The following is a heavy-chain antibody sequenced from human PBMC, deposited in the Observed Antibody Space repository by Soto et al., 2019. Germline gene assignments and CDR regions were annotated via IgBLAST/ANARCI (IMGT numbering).Heavy chain of an antibody. CDR3: AFNSGSGSYYFDY. J-gene: IGHJ4*02. CDR1: GFTFSSYA. CDR2: ISGGGETT. Sequence: EVQLLESGGGLVQPGGSLRLSCAASGFTFSSYAMWWVRQAPGKGLECVSAISGGGETTYYADSVKGRFTISRDNSKNTLYLHMNNLRAEDTAVYYCAFNSGSGSYYFDYWGQGTLVTVSS. V-gene: IGHV3-23*01. D-gene: IGHD3-10*01.